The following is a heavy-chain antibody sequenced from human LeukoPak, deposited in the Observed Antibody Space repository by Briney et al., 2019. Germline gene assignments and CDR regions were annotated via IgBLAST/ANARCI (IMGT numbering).Heavy chain of an antibody. CDR1: GFLFSNYN. V-gene: IGHV3-21*01. Sequence: GGSLRLFCAASGFLFSNYNMNWVRQAPGKGLEWVSSVSSGSRYIDYRDSVKGRFTVSRDNAKNSLYLQMNSLRAEDTAVYYCARDSKFSLDSWGQGTLVTVSS. J-gene: IGHJ4*02. CDR3: ARDSKFSLDS. CDR2: VSSGSRYI. D-gene: IGHD3-3*02.